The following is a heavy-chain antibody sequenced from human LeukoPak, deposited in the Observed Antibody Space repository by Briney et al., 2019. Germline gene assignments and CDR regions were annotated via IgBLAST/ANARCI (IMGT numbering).Heavy chain of an antibody. D-gene: IGHD2-8*01. Sequence: SETLSLTCTVSGGSISSYYWSWIRQPPGKGLEWIGYIYYSGSTNYNPSLKSRVTISVDTSKNQFSLKLSSVTATDTAVYYCARRVWGNARPYCTNGVCYKGGYYYGMDVWGQGTTVTVSS. CDR1: GGSISSYY. CDR2: IYYSGST. V-gene: IGHV4-59*08. J-gene: IGHJ6*02. CDR3: ARRVWGNARPYCTNGVCYKGGYYYGMDV.